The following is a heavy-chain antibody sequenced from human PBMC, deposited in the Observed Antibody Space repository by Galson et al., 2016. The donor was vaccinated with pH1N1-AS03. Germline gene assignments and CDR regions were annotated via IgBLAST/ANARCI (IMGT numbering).Heavy chain of an antibody. J-gene: IGHJ4*02. CDR3: ARGYCSTMSCQWGFDF. CDR2: IYASGSS. D-gene: IGHD2-2*01. Sequence: ETLSLTCTVSGGSFSTYSWSWLRPPAGKGLEWFGRIYASGSSNYNPSLKSRVTMSLDKSKNQFSLKLSPMTDADTAVYYGARGYCSTMSCQWGFDFWGQGTLVTVSS. V-gene: IGHV4-4*07. CDR1: GGSFSTYS.